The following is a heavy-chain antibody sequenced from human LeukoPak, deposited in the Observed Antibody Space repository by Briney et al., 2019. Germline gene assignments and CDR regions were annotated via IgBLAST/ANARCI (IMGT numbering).Heavy chain of an antibody. CDR3: ARASSGWYTDSNFDY. D-gene: IGHD6-19*01. V-gene: IGHV3-74*01. CDR2: INSDGSST. CDR1: GFTFSSYW. Sequence: GGSLRLSCAASGFTFSSYWMRWVRQAPGKGLVWVSRINSDGSSTSYADSVRGRFTISRDNAKNTLYLQMNSLRAEDTAVYYCARASSGWYTDSNFDYWGQGTLVTVSS. J-gene: IGHJ4*02.